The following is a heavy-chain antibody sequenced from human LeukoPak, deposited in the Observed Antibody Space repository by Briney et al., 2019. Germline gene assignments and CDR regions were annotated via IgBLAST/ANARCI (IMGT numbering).Heavy chain of an antibody. V-gene: IGHV4-59*01. CDR2: IYYSGST. CDR3: ARKVTRKGGDAFDI. CDR1: GDSLSSYY. D-gene: IGHD2-21*02. Sequence: SETLSLTCTVSGDSLSSYYWSWIRQPPGRGLEWVGYIYYSGSTNYNHSLKSRVTISIDTSKNQFSLKLNSVTAADTAVYYWARKVTRKGGDAFDIWGQGTMVTVSS. J-gene: IGHJ3*02.